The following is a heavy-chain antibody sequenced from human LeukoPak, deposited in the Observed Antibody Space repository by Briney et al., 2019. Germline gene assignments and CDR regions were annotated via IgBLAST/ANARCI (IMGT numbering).Heavy chain of an antibody. CDR2: ISYDGSNK. Sequence: GGSLRLSCAASGFTFSRYSMNWVRQAPGKGLEWVAVISYDGSNKYYADSVKGRFTISRDNSKNTLYLQMNSLRAEDTAVYYCARGLDAFDIWGQGTMVTVSS. CDR1: GFTFSRYS. CDR3: ARGLDAFDI. J-gene: IGHJ3*02. V-gene: IGHV3-30*03.